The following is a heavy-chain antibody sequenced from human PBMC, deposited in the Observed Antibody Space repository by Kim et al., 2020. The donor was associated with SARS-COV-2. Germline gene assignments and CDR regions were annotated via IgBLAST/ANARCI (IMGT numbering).Heavy chain of an antibody. CDR1: GFTFSSYA. Sequence: GGSLRLSCAASGFTFSSYAMSWVRQAPGKGLEWVSAISDSGGSTYYADSVKGRFTISRDNSKNTLYLQMNSLRAEDTAVYYCAKAPYSSSWYFDYWGQGTLVTVSS. J-gene: IGHJ4*02. CDR2: ISDSGGST. D-gene: IGHD6-13*01. V-gene: IGHV3-23*01. CDR3: AKAPYSSSWYFDY.